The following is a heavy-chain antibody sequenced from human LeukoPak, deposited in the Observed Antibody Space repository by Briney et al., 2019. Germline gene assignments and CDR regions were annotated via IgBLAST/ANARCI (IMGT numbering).Heavy chain of an antibody. CDR3: AQEGRRGAFDI. Sequence: SETLSLTCTVSGGSISSYYWSWIRQPPGKGLEWIGYLYYSGSTNYNPSLKSRVTISVDTSKNQFSLKLSSVPAADTAVYYCAQEGRRGAFDIWGQGTMVTVSS. CDR2: LYYSGST. J-gene: IGHJ3*02. D-gene: IGHD3-10*01. V-gene: IGHV4-59*01. CDR1: GGSISSYY.